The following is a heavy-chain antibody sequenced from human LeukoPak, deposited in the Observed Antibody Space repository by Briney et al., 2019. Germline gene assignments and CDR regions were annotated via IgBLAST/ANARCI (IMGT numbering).Heavy chain of an antibody. V-gene: IGHV3-11*01. D-gene: IGHD5-12*01. J-gene: IGHJ4*02. CDR2: ISSSGSTI. CDR3: ARDLRGYSGYDFFDY. Sequence: GGSLRLSCAASGLTFSDYYMSWIRQAPGKGLEWVSYISSSGSTIYYADSVKGRFTISRDNAKNSLYLQMNSLRAEDTAVYYCARDLRGYSGYDFFDYWGQGTLVTVSS. CDR1: GLTFSDYY.